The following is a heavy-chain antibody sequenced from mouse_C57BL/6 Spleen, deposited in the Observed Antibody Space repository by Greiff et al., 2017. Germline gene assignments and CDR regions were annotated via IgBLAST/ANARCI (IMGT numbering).Heavy chain of an antibody. CDR3: TRKTTRPYYCDY. CDR2: IDPETGGT. V-gene: IGHV1-15*01. J-gene: IGHJ2*01. CDR1: GYTFTSYW. Sequence: VQLQQPGAELVKPGASVKMSCKASGYTFTSYWITWVKQTPVHGLEWIGAIDPETGGTAYNQKFKGKAILTADKSSSTAYMELRSLTSEDSAVYYCTRKTTRPYYCDYWGQGTTLTVSS. D-gene: IGHD2-12*01.